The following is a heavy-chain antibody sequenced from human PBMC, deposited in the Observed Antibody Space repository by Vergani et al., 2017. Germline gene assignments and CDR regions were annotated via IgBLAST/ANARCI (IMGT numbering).Heavy chain of an antibody. D-gene: IGHD3-10*01. CDR3: ARERAFGSGSYGFDP. V-gene: IGHV3-53*04. CDR2: IYSGGST. CDR1: GFTVSSNY. J-gene: IGHJ5*02. Sequence: EVQLVESGGGLVQPGGSLRLSCAASGFTVSSNYMSWVRQAPGKGLEWVSVIYSGGSTYYADSVKGRFTISRHNSKNTLYLQMNSLRAEDTAVYYCARERAFGSGSYGFDPWGQGTLVTVSS.